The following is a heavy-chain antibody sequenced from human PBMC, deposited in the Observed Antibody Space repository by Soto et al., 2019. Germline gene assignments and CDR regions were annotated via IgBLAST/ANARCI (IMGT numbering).Heavy chain of an antibody. CDR3: ARVSVDFWSGYYYYYYGMDV. D-gene: IGHD3-3*01. J-gene: IGHJ6*02. CDR2: IYYSGST. Sequence: TSETLSLTCTVSGGSISSYYWSWIRQPPGKGLEWIGYIYYSGSTNYNPSLKSRVTISVDTSKNQFSLKLSSVTAADTAVYYCARVSVDFWSGYYYYYYGMDVWGQGTTVTVSS. V-gene: IGHV4-59*01. CDR1: GGSISSYY.